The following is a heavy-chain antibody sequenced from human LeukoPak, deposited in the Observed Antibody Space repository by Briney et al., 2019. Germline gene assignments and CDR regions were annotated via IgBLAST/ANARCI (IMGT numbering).Heavy chain of an antibody. CDR1: GFTSDDYA. CDR3: AKDVVAAGVGYYYGMDV. CDR2: ISWNSGSI. V-gene: IGHV3-9*02. D-gene: IGHD6-13*01. Sequence: PGGSLRLSCAASGFTSDDYAMHWVRQAPGKGLEWVSGISWNSGSIGYADSVKGRFTISRDNAKNSLYLQMNSLRAEDTALYYCAKDVVAAGVGYYYGMDVWGQGTTVTVSS. J-gene: IGHJ6*02.